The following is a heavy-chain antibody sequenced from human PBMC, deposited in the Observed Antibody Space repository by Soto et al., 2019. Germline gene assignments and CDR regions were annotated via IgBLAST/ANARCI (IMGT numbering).Heavy chain of an antibody. Sequence: QVQLVESGGGVVQPGRSLRLSCAASGFTFGSYAMHWVRQAPGKGLEWVAVISYDGSNKYYADSVKGRFTISRDNSKNTLYRQMNSLGTEDTAVYYCAREYCSGRSCYYLDYWGQGTLVTVSS. D-gene: IGHD2-15*01. CDR3: AREYCSGRSCYYLDY. CDR2: ISYDGSNK. CDR1: GFTFGSYA. J-gene: IGHJ4*02. V-gene: IGHV3-30-3*01.